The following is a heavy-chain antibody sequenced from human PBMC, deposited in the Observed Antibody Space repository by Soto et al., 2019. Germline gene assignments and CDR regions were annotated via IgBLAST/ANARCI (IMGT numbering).Heavy chain of an antibody. Sequence: EVELVESGGGLVQPGGSLRLSCVASGFTFSNYWMHWVRQAPGKGLEWVSRISSDGSSTTYADSVKGRFTISRDNAENSLHLQMNSLRAEETAVYYCARVRYCSDNSCYSWFDYWGQGTLVTVSS. D-gene: IGHD2-15*01. J-gene: IGHJ4*02. CDR1: GFTFSNYW. CDR2: ISSDGSST. CDR3: ARVRYCSDNSCYSWFDY. V-gene: IGHV3-74*01.